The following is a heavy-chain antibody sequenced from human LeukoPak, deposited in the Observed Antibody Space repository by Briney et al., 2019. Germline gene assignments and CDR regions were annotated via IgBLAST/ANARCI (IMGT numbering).Heavy chain of an antibody. V-gene: IGHV3-66*01. CDR3: AREISRFGI. CDR1: GFTVSSSNY. J-gene: IGHJ4*02. Sequence: GGSLRLSCAASGFTVSSSNYMNWVRQAPGKGLEWISGIYTGGATYYTDSVKGRFTISRDNPNNTLYLQMHSLRAEDTAVYYCAREISRFGIWGQGTLVTVSS. CDR2: IYTGGAT. D-gene: IGHD3-16*01.